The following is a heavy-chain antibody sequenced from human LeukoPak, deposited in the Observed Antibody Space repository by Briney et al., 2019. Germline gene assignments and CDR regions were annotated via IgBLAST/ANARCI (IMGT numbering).Heavy chain of an antibody. CDR2: IRGDGREK. Sequence: GGSLRLSCAASGFTFGRDWMTWVRQAPEKGLEWVANIRGDGREKYYADSVKGRFTISRDNDKSSMYLQMNSLRAEDTAVYYCARDTTPELGTAYFDALDIWGPGTMVTVSS. J-gene: IGHJ3*02. CDR1: GFTFGRDW. V-gene: IGHV3-7*01. D-gene: IGHD1-14*01. CDR3: ARDTTPELGTAYFDALDI.